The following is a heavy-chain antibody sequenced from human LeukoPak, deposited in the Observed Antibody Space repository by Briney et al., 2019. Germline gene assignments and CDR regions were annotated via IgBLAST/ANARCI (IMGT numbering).Heavy chain of an antibody. V-gene: IGHV3-30*18. Sequence: GGSLRLSCAASGFTFNNYGIHWVRQAPGKGLEWVAVISYDGSNKYYADSVKGRFTVSRDNSKSTVFLQMNSLRAEDTAVYYCAKARFVGRRKAAATIDYWGQGTLVTVSS. D-gene: IGHD6-13*01. CDR3: AKARFVGRRKAAATIDY. J-gene: IGHJ4*02. CDR2: ISYDGSNK. CDR1: GFTFNNYG.